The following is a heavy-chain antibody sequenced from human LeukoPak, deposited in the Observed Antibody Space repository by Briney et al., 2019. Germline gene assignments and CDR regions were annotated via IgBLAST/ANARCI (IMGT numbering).Heavy chain of an antibody. J-gene: IGHJ4*02. CDR1: GFTFISYW. CDR2: IKQDGSEK. CDR3: ARRYFDY. Sequence: GGSLRLSCAASGFTFISYWMSWVRQAPGMGLEWVANIKQDGSEKYYVDSVKGRFTISRDNAKNSLYLQMNSLRAEDTAVYYCARRYFDYWGQGTLATVSS. V-gene: IGHV3-7*03.